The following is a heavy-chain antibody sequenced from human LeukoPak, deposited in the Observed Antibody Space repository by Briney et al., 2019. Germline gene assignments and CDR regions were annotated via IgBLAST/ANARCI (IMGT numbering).Heavy chain of an antibody. CDR3: AKVRRDIVVVPAAQYYYYGMDV. D-gene: IGHD2-2*01. CDR1: GFTFSSYA. Sequence: TGGSLRLSCAASGFTFSSYAMSWVRQAPGKGLEWVSAISGSGGSTYYADSVKGRFTISRDNSKNTLYLQMNSLRAEDTAVYYCAKVRRDIVVVPAAQYYYYGMDVWGQGTTVTVSS. CDR2: ISGSGGST. V-gene: IGHV3-23*01. J-gene: IGHJ6*02.